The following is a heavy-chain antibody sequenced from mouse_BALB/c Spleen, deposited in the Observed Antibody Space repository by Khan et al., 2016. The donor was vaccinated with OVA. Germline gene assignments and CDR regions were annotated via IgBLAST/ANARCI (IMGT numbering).Heavy chain of an antibody. J-gene: IGHJ3*01. CDR3: ARLAYYYDSEGFAY. V-gene: IGHV5-6*01. CDR1: GFTFSTYG. Sequence: EVELVESGGDVVKPGGSLKLSCAASGFTFSTYGMSWVRQTPDKRLEWVATVSTGGHYTYYPDTVKGRFTISRDNAKNTLYLQMSSLKSEDTARFYCARLAYYYDSEGFAYWGQGTLVTVSA. CDR2: VSTGGHYT. D-gene: IGHD1-1*01.